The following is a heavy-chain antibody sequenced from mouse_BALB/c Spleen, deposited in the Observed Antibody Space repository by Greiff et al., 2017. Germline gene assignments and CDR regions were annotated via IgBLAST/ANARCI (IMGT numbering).Heavy chain of an antibody. V-gene: IGHV3-8*02. J-gene: IGHJ3*01. CDR1: GDSITSGY. Sequence: VHVKQSGPSLVKPSQTLSLTCSVTGDSITSGYWNWIRKFPGNKLEYMGYISYSGSTYYNPSLKSRISITRDTSKNQYYLQLNSVTTEDTATYYCARDGNYVGWFAYWGQGTLVTVSA. CDR3: ARDGNYVGWFAY. D-gene: IGHD2-1*01. CDR2: ISYSGST.